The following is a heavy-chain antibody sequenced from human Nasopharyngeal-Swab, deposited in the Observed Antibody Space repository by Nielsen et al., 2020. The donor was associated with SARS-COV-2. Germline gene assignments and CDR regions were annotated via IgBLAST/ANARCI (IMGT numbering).Heavy chain of an antibody. Sequence: SETLSFTCAVYGGSVSDYHWSWIRQPPGKGLEWIGEMKPSGITNYNPSLKSRVAISIDTSKNQFFLNLRSVTAADTAVYYCARRNRLASPGAHFDLWGRGTLVTVSS. D-gene: IGHD2-2*01. CDR1: GGSVSDYH. J-gene: IGHJ2*01. V-gene: IGHV4-34*01. CDR2: MKPSGIT. CDR3: ARRNRLASPGAHFDL.